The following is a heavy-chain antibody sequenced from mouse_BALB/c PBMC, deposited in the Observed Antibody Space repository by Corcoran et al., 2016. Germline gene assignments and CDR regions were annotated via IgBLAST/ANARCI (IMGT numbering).Heavy chain of an antibody. V-gene: IGHV1-69*02. CDR2: IDPSDSET. Sequence: QVQLQQPGAELVKPGAPVKLSCKASGYTFTSYWMNWVKQRPGRDLEWIGRIDPSDSETHYNQKFKDKATLTVDKSSSTAYIQLSSLTSEDSAVYYCARQLGLPLDYWGQGTTLTVSS. D-gene: IGHD3-2*01. CDR3: ARQLGLPLDY. CDR1: GYTFTSYW. J-gene: IGHJ2*01.